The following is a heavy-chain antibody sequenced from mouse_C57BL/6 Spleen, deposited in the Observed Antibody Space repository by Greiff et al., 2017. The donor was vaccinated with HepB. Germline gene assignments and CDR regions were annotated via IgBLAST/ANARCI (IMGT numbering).Heavy chain of an antibody. J-gene: IGHJ4*01. CDR1: GFSLTSYG. Sequence: QVQLKQSGPGLVQPSQSLSITCTVSGFSLTSYGVHWVRQSPGKGLEWLGVIWSGGSTDYNAALISRLSISKDNSKSQVFFKMNRLQAADTAIYYCARNPSLRGYAMDYWGQGTSVTVSS. CDR2: IWSGGST. V-gene: IGHV2-2*01. CDR3: ARNPSLRGYAMDY. D-gene: IGHD2-12*01.